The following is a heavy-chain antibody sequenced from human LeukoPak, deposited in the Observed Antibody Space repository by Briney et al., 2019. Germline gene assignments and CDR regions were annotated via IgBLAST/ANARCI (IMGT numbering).Heavy chain of an antibody. V-gene: IGHV5-51*01. Sequence: GESLKISCKGSRYSFTSYWIGWVRQMPGKGLEWMGIIYPGDSDTRYSPSFQGQVTISADKSISTAYLQWSSLKASDTAMYYCATGRYCSGGSCRRNYFDYWGQGTLVTVSS. CDR1: RYSFTSYW. J-gene: IGHJ4*02. D-gene: IGHD2-15*01. CDR3: ATGRYCSGGSCRRNYFDY. CDR2: IYPGDSDT.